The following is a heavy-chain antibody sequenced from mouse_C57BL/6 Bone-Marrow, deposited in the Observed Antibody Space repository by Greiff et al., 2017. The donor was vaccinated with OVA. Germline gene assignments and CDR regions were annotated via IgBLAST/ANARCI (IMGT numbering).Heavy chain of an antibody. CDR3: AGEDYYGSYYFDY. D-gene: IGHD1-1*01. CDR1: GYSITSGYY. Sequence: EVKLQESGPGLVKPSQSLSLTCSVTGYSITSGYYWNWIRQFPGNKLEWMGYISYDGSNNYNPSLKNRISITRDTSKNQFYLMLNSVTTEDTATYYCAGEDYYGSYYFDYWGQGTTLTVSS. CDR2: ISYDGSN. V-gene: IGHV3-6*01. J-gene: IGHJ2*01.